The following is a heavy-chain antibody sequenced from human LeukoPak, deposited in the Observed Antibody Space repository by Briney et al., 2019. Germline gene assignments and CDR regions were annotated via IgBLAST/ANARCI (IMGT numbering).Heavy chain of an antibody. Sequence: SGGSLRLSCAASGFTFDDYAMHWGRQGPGKGLEWVSGISWNSGSIGYADSVKGRFTISRDNAKHSLYLPMNSLRAEDTAVYYCARDGRMATTDTEQFDYWGQGTLVTVSS. V-gene: IGHV3-9*01. CDR3: ARDGRMATTDTEQFDY. D-gene: IGHD5-24*01. CDR2: ISWNSGSI. J-gene: IGHJ4*02. CDR1: GFTFDDYA.